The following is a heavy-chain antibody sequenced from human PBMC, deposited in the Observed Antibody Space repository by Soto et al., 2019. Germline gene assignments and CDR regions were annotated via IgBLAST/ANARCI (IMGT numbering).Heavy chain of an antibody. CDR1: GGSISSSNW. J-gene: IGHJ4*02. CDR2: IYHSGNT. D-gene: IGHD3-10*01. CDR3: ARRWGEGRVDY. V-gene: IGHV4-4*02. Sequence: QVQLQESGPGLVKPSGTLSLTCAVSGGSISSSNWWSWVRQPPGKGLEWIGEIYHSGNTNYNPSLTXRXTXAXYKSRNQFSLKLSSVTAADTAVYYCARRWGEGRVDYWGQGTLVTVSS.